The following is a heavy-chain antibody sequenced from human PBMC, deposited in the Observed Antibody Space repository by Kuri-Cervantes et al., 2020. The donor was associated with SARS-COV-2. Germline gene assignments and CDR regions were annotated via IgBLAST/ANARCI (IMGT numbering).Heavy chain of an antibody. CDR3: ASRREDIVVVVAAKYAFDI. V-gene: IGHV4-34*01. CDR2: INHSGST. D-gene: IGHD2-15*01. CDR1: GGSISSYY. Sequence: ESLKISCTVSGGSISSYYWSWIRQPPGKGLEWIGEINHSGSTNYNPSLKSRVTISVDTSKNQFSLKLSSVTAADTAVYYCASRREDIVVVVAAKYAFDIWGQGTMVTVSS. J-gene: IGHJ3*02.